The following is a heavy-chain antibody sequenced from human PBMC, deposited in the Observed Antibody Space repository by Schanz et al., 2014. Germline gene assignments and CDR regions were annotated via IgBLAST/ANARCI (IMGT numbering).Heavy chain of an antibody. V-gene: IGHV3-21*01. Sequence: EMQLLESGGGLVQPGGSLRLSCAASGFTVSNSYIHWVRQAPGKGLEWVSSISSSSSYISYADSVKGRFTISRDNAKNSLYLQMNSLRAEDTAVYYCARPSDSSWYMDVWGKGTTVTVSS. CDR2: ISSSSSYI. CDR1: GFTVSNSY. J-gene: IGHJ6*03. CDR3: ARPSDSSWYMDV. D-gene: IGHD2-21*02.